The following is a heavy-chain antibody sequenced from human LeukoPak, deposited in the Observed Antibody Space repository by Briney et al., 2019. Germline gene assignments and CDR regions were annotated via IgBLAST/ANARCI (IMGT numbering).Heavy chain of an antibody. V-gene: IGHV3-53*05. D-gene: IGHD2-15*01. CDR2: IYSGGST. CDR1: GFTVSSNY. J-gene: IGHJ4*02. Sequence: PGGSLRLSCAASGFTVSSNYMSWVRQAPGKGLEWVSVIYSGGSTYYADSVKGRFTISRDNSKNTLYLQMNSLRAEDTALYYCAKDRPYCSGGSCQYYFDYWGQGTLVTVSS. CDR3: AKDRPYCSGGSCQYYFDY.